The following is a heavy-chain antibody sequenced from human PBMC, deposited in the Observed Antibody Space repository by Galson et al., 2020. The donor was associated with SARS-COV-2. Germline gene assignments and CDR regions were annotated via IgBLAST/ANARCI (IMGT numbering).Heavy chain of an antibody. Sequence: ASETLSLTCTASNYSISSHVYWGWVRHPPGRGLEWTGKIHFRGNTNYNPSLKRRFTISVDTSKNKLSLKLTSVTAADTAVYYCARYQLLFPFEYWGRGALVTVSS. J-gene: IGHJ4*02. CDR2: IHFRGNT. D-gene: IGHD1-7*01. CDR1: NYSISSHVY. CDR3: ARYQLLFPFEY. V-gene: IGHV4-38-2*02.